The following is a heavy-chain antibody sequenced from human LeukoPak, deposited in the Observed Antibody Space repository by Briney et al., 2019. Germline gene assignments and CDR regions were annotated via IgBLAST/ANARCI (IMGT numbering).Heavy chain of an antibody. J-gene: IGHJ4*02. Sequence: GGSLRLSCAASGFTFSSYWMSWVRQAPGKGLEWVANIKQDGSEKYYVDSVKGRFTISRDNAKNSLYLQMNSLRAEDTAAYYCARDSIAVAEGIDYWGQGTLVTVSS. V-gene: IGHV3-7*01. CDR2: IKQDGSEK. D-gene: IGHD6-19*01. CDR3: ARDSIAVAEGIDY. CDR1: GFTFSSYW.